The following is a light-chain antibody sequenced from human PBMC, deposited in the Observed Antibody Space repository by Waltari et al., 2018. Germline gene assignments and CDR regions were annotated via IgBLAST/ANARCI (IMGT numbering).Light chain of an antibody. V-gene: IGKV1-39*01. Sequence: DIQMTQSPSSLSASVGDRVTITCRASQSISSSLNWYQQKPGKAPKLLIYAASSLHSGDPSRFSGSGSGTEFTLTISSLQPEDFATYHCQQSYSTPQTWTFGQGTKVEVK. CDR2: AAS. J-gene: IGKJ1*01. CDR3: QQSYSTPQTWT. CDR1: QSISSS.